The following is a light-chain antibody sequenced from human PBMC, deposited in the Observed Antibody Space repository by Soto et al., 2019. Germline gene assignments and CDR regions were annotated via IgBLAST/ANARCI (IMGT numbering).Light chain of an antibody. CDR2: GNS. Sequence: QSVLTQPTSVSGAPGQRVTISCTGSSSNIGAGYDVHWYQQLPGTAPKLLIYGNSNRPSGVPDRFSGSKSGTSASLAITGLQAEDEADYYCQSYDSSLSGSVVFGGGTKLTVL. V-gene: IGLV1-40*01. CDR3: QSYDSSLSGSVV. CDR1: SSNIGAGYD. J-gene: IGLJ2*01.